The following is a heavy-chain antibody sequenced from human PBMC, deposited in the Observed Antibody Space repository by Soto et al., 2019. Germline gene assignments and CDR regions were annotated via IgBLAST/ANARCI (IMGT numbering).Heavy chain of an antibody. J-gene: IGHJ4*02. CDR3: ARSKTILLWFGELFDYFDY. CDR1: GGSISSGDYY. Sequence: KASETLSLTCTVSGGSISSGDYYWSWIRQPPGKGLEWIGYIYYSGSTYYNPSLKSRVTISVDTSKNQFSLKLSSVTAADTAVYYCARSKTILLWFGELFDYFDYWGQGTLVTVS. V-gene: IGHV4-30-4*01. D-gene: IGHD3-10*01. CDR2: IYYSGST.